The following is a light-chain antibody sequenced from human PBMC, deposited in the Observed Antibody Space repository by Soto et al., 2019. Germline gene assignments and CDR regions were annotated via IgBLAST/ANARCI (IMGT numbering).Light chain of an antibody. V-gene: IGKV3-15*01. J-gene: IGKJ5*01. CDR1: QSVNSN. CDR2: GSS. CDR3: QQYNNWPLT. Sequence: EIVMTQSPVTLSVSPGERATLSCRASQSVNSNLAWYQQKPGQAPRLLIYGSSTRATGVPARFSGSRSGTEFTLTLSSLQSEEFAVYYCQQYNNWPLTFGQGTRLEIK.